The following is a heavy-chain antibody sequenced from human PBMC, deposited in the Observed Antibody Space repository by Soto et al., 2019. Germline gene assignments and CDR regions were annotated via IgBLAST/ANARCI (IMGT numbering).Heavy chain of an antibody. CDR3: ARDRGVRGVIYYYYYGMDV. CDR1: GGSISSSNW. D-gene: IGHD3-10*01. V-gene: IGHV4-4*02. J-gene: IGHJ6*02. Sequence: SETLSLTYAVSGGSISSSNWWSWVRQPPGKGLEWIGEIYHSGSTNYNPSLKSRVTISVDKSKNQFSLKLSPVTAADTAVYYCARDRGVRGVIYYYYYGMDVWGQGTTVTVSS. CDR2: IYHSGST.